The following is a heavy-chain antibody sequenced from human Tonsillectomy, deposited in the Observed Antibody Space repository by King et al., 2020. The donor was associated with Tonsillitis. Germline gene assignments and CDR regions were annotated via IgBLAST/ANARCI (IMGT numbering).Heavy chain of an antibody. V-gene: IGHV4-34*01. CDR1: GGSFSGYY. Sequence: VQLQQWGAGLLKPSETLSLTCAVYGGSFSGYYWSWIRQPPGKGLEWIGEINHSGSTNYNPSLKSRVTILVDTSKNQFSLKLSSVTAADTAVYYCARVGVVPAAISYWGQGTLVTVSS. D-gene: IGHD2-2*02. CDR2: INHSGST. J-gene: IGHJ4*02. CDR3: ARVGVVPAAISY.